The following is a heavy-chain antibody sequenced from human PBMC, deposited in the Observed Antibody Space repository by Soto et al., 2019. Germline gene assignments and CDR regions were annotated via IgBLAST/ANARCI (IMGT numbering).Heavy chain of an antibody. Sequence: ASVKVSCKASGYTFTSHGISWVRQAPGQGLEWMGWISAYNGNTNYAQKLQGRVTMTTDTSTSTAYMELRSLRSDDTAVYYCARGVSDIVATYLDYWGQGTLVTVSS. CDR2: ISAYNGNT. V-gene: IGHV1-18*01. D-gene: IGHD5-12*01. J-gene: IGHJ4*02. CDR3: ARGVSDIVATYLDY. CDR1: GYTFTSHG.